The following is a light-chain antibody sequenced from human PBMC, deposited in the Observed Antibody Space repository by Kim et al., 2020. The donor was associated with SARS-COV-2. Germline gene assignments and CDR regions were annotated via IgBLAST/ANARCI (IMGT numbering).Light chain of an antibody. CDR1: SSNIGSNT. Sequence: GQRVTISCSGRSSNIGSNTVNWYQQRPGTAPKLLIYSNNQRPSGVPDRFSGSKSGTSASLAISGLQSEDEADYYCAAWDDSLNGAVFGGGTQLTVL. CDR3: AAWDDSLNGAV. J-gene: IGLJ7*01. V-gene: IGLV1-44*01. CDR2: SNN.